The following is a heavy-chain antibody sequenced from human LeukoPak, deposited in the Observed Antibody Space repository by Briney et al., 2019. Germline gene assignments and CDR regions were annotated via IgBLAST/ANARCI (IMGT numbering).Heavy chain of an antibody. Sequence: PGGSLRLSCAASGFTFSSYAMSWVRQAPGKGLEWVSAISGSGGSTYYADSVKGRFTISRDNSKNTLYLQMNSLRAEDTAVYYCAKGGSYYDSSGYFDYWGQGTLVTVSS. J-gene: IGHJ4*02. D-gene: IGHD3-22*01. CDR3: AKGGSYYDSSGYFDY. V-gene: IGHV3-23*01. CDR2: ISGSGGST. CDR1: GFTFSSYA.